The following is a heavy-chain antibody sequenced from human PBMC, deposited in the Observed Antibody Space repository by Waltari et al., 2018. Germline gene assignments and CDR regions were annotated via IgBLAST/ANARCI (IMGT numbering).Heavy chain of an antibody. CDR3: ARDLRPHSSGWYRWFDP. V-gene: IGHV1-46*01. D-gene: IGHD6-19*01. CDR2: INPSGGST. J-gene: IGHJ5*02. CDR1: GYTFTSYY. Sequence: QVQLVQSGAEVKKPGASVKVSCKASGYTFTSYYMHWVRQAPGQGLEWMGIINPSGGSTSYAQKFQGRVTMTRDTATSTVYMELSSLRSEDTAVYYGARDLRPHSSGWYRWFDPWGQGTLVTVSS.